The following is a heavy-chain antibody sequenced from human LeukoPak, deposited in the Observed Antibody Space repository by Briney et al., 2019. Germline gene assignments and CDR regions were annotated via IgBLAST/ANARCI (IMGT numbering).Heavy chain of an antibody. CDR3: ARGYSYGSHFDY. CDR1: GLTFSSDE. CDR2: ISSSGSII. D-gene: IGHD5-18*01. J-gene: IGHJ4*02. V-gene: IGHV3-48*03. Sequence: GGSLTLSCAASGLTFSSDEMNWVRQAPGKGLEWVSYISSSGSIIYYADSVKGRFTISRDNAKNSLYPQMNSRRAEDTAVYYCARGYSYGSHFDYWGEGTLVTVSS.